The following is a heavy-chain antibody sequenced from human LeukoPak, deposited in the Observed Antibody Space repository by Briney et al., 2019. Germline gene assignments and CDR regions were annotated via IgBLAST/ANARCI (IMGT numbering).Heavy chain of an antibody. CDR3: ARGFSITGTRPRYMDV. CDR2: ISSSGSTI. CDR1: GFTFSDYY. D-gene: IGHD1-7*01. J-gene: IGHJ6*03. Sequence: NTGGSLRLSCAASGFTFSDYYMSWIRQAPGKGLEWVSYISSSGSTIYYADSVKGRFTISRDNAKNSLYLQMNSLRAEDTAVYYCARGFSITGTRPRYMDVWGKGTTVTVSS. V-gene: IGHV3-11*04.